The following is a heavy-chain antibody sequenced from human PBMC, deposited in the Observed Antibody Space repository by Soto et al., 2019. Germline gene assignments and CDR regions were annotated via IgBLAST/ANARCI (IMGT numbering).Heavy chain of an antibody. J-gene: IGHJ5*02. CDR1: GYTFSRYG. D-gene: IGHD2-21*01. V-gene: IGHV1-18*01. Sequence: ASVKVSCKASGYTFSRYGIMWVRQAPGQGLEWMGWISAYNGNTNSAEKLRGRLTMTTDVSTTTAYMELRSLRSDDTAIYYCARDQGFRVVINSNWFDPWGQGTLVTVSS. CDR3: ARDQGFRVVINSNWFDP. CDR2: ISAYNGNT.